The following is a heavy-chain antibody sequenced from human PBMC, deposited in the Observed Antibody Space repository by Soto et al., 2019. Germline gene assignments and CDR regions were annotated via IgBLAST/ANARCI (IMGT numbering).Heavy chain of an antibody. J-gene: IGHJ4*02. Sequence: GGSLRLSCAASGFTFSSYAMHWVRQAPGKGLEWVAVISYDGSNKYYADSVKGRFTISRDNSKNTLYLQMNSLRAEDTAVYYCARDSEMGTCFDYWGQGTLVTVSS. CDR3: ARDSEMGTCFDY. V-gene: IGHV3-30-3*01. D-gene: IGHD7-27*01. CDR2: ISYDGSNK. CDR1: GFTFSSYA.